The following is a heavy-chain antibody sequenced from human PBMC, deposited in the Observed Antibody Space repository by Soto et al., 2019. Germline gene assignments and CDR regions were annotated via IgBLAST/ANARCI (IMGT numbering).Heavy chain of an antibody. D-gene: IGHD1-26*01. CDR3: TPSTNSGSYYVSVDY. CDR2: IKSKTDGGTK. V-gene: IGHV3-15*07. Sequence: GGSLRLSCAASGFTFSNAWMNWVRQAPGKGLEWVGRIKSKTDGGTKDYAAPVKGRFTISRDDSKDTLDLQMNSLKTEDTAVYYCTPSTNSGSYYVSVDYWGQGTLVTVSS. J-gene: IGHJ4*02. CDR1: GFTFSNAW.